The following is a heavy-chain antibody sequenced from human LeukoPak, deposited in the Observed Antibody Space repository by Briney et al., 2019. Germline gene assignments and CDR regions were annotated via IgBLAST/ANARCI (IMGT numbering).Heavy chain of an antibody. CDR2: ISSSSSYI. Sequence: GGSLRLSCAASGFTFSSYSMNWVRQAPGKGLEWVSSISSSSSYIYYADSVKGRFTISRDNAKNSLYLQMNSLRAEDTAVYYCARDRVRYVDTAMGTAYYYYMDVWGKGTTVTVSS. J-gene: IGHJ6*03. V-gene: IGHV3-21*01. CDR1: GFTFSSYS. D-gene: IGHD5-18*01. CDR3: ARDRVRYVDTAMGTAYYYYMDV.